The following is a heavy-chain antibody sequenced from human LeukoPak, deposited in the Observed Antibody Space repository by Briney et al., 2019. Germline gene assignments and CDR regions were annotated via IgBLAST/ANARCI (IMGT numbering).Heavy chain of an antibody. CDR3: ARDGELGSSADAFDI. J-gene: IGHJ3*02. CDR2: IKQDGSET. D-gene: IGHD1-26*01. CDR1: GFTFRSYW. Sequence: RSGGSLRLSCAASGFTFRSYWMTWVRQYPGKGLEWVANIKQDGSETYYADSVKGRFTISRDNAKRSLYLQMNSLRAEDTAVYYCARDGELGSSADAFDIWGQGTMVTVFS. V-gene: IGHV3-7*01.